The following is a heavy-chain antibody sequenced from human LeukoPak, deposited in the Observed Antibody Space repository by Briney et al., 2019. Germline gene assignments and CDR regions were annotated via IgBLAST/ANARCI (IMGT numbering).Heavy chain of an antibody. CDR2: IKQDGSER. Sequence: GGSVRLSCAASGFTFTKYWMTWVRQATGKGLVWVANIKQDGSERNYVDSVKGRFTISRDNAKSSLYLQVNSLRAEDTAVYYCARENWAPYDWGQGTLVTVSS. V-gene: IGHV3-7*01. J-gene: IGHJ4*02. CDR3: ARENWAPYD. D-gene: IGHD3-3*01. CDR1: GFTFTKYW.